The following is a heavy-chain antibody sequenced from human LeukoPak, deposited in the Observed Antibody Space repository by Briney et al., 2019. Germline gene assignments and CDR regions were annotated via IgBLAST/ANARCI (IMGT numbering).Heavy chain of an antibody. J-gene: IGHJ3*02. CDR1: GGSISSYY. CDR2: IYTSGST. D-gene: IGHD3-22*01. Sequence: SETLSLTCTVSGGSISSYYWSWIRQPAGKGLEWIGRIYTSGSTNYNPSLKSRVTISVDTSKNQFSLKLSSVTAADTAVYYCARDLRGYYDSSGYLDAFDIWGQGTMVTVSS. V-gene: IGHV4-4*07. CDR3: ARDLRGYYDSSGYLDAFDI.